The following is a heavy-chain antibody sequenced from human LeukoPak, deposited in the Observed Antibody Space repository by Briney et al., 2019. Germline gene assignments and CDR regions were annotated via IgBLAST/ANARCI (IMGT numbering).Heavy chain of an antibody. CDR2: IYTSGST. D-gene: IGHD3-3*01. V-gene: IGHV4-61*02. CDR3: ARAPRHYDFWSGYYRSYYFDY. Sequence: SETLSLTCTVSGGSISSGSYYWSWIRQPAGKGLEWIGRIYTSGSTNYNPSLKSRVTMSVDTSKNQFSLKLSSVTAADTAVYYCARAPRHYDFWSGYYRSYYFDYWGQGTLVTVSS. CDR1: GGSISSGSYY. J-gene: IGHJ4*02.